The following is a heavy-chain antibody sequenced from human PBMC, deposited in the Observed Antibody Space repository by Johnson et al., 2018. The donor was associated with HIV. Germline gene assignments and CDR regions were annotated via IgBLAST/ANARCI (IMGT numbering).Heavy chain of an antibody. Sequence: VLLVESGGGLVQPGGSLRLSCAASGFTFSSYAIHWVRQAPGKGLEYVSAISSTGGSTYYANFVKVRFTISRDNSKNTLYLQMGSLRAEDMAVYYCARDGNGLGGIVGARGAFDIWGQGTMVTVSS. J-gene: IGHJ3*02. CDR1: GFTFSSYA. D-gene: IGHD1-26*01. V-gene: IGHV3-64*01. CDR3: ARDGNGLGGIVGARGAFDI. CDR2: ISSTGGST.